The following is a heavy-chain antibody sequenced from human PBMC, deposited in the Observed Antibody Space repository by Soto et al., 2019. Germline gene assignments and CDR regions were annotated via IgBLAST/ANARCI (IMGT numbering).Heavy chain of an antibody. J-gene: IGHJ3*02. Sequence: QITLKESGPTLVKPTQTLTLTCTFSGFSLSTSGVGVGWIRQPPGKALEWLALIYWDDDKRYSPSLKSRLTITKDTSKNQVVLTMTNMDSVDTATYYCAHMLLWFGELSRRSNAFDIWGQGTMVTVSS. D-gene: IGHD3-10*01. V-gene: IGHV2-5*02. CDR1: GFSLSTSGVG. CDR3: AHMLLWFGELSRRSNAFDI. CDR2: IYWDDDK.